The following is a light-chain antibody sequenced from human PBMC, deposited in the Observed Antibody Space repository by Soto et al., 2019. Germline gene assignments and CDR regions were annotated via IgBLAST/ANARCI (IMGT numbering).Light chain of an antibody. Sequence: QSALTQPASVSGSPGQSITISCTGTSSDIGNYNYVSWYQQHPGKAPKLMIYEVSYRPSGVSNRFSGSKSGNTASLTISGLPAEDEAAYFCSSLTSTNTLAFGGGTKLTVL. CDR1: SSDIGNYNY. J-gene: IGLJ2*01. CDR2: EVS. V-gene: IGLV2-14*01. CDR3: SSLTSTNTLA.